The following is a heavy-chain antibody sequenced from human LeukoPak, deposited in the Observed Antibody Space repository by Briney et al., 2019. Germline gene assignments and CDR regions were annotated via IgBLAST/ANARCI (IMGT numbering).Heavy chain of an antibody. J-gene: IGHJ4*02. Sequence: KPSETLYLTCTVSGGSISTYYWSWIRQPPGKGLEWIGYIYYSGTTNYNPSLKSRVTISVDTSKNQFSLKLSSVTAADTAVYYCARLRYSSGQDYWGQGTLVTVSS. V-gene: IGHV4-59*13. CDR2: IYYSGTT. D-gene: IGHD6-19*01. CDR3: ARLRYSSGQDY. CDR1: GGSISTYY.